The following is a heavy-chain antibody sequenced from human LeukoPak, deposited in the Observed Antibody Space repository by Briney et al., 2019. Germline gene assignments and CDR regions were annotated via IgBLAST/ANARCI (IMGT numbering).Heavy chain of an antibody. D-gene: IGHD3-22*01. CDR2: IWYDGSQI. CDR1: GFSFSGSA. J-gene: IGHJ4*02. CDR3: ARDGGAWGDSSGYIES. Sequence: GGSLRLSCAAPGFSFSGSAMHWVRQAPGKGLEGVAVIWYDGSQIIYADSVKGRFTISRDNSNNMVYLQMRGLRADDTAAYFCARDGGAWGDSSGYIESWGQGTLVTVSS. V-gene: IGHV3-33*01.